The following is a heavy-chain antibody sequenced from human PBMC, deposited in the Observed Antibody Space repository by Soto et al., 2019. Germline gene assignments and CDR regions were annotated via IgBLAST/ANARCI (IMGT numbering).Heavy chain of an antibody. D-gene: IGHD1-26*01. CDR3: ARDGGSYYSDY. V-gene: IGHV1-69*04. CDR1: GGTFSSYT. Sequence: GASLKVSCKASGGTFSSYTISWVRQAPGQGLEWMGRIIPILGIANYAQKFQGRVTITADKSTSTAYMELSSLRSEDTAVYYCARDGGSYYSDYWGQRTLVTVSS. CDR2: IIPILGIA. J-gene: IGHJ4*02.